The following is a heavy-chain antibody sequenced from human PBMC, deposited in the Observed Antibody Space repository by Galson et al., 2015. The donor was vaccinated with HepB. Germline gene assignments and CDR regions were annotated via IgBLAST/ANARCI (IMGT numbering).Heavy chain of an antibody. CDR2: IDWDDDK. Sequence: PALVKPTQTLTLTCTFPGFSLTTSGMCVTWIRQPPGKALEWLARIDWDDDKYYSTSLKTRLTISKDTSKNQVVLTMTNMDPVDTATYYCARFSSIAPRPSPAKDAFDIWGQGTMVTVSS. D-gene: IGHD6-6*01. CDR3: ARFSSIAPRPSPAKDAFDI. V-gene: IGHV2-70*11. J-gene: IGHJ3*02. CDR1: GFSLTTSGMC.